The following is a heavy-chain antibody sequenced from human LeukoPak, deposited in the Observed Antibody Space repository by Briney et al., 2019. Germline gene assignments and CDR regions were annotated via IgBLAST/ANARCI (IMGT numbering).Heavy chain of an antibody. J-gene: IGHJ6*03. CDR2: IYYSGST. CDR3: ARGGIAAAESHYYYYMDV. D-gene: IGHD6-13*01. V-gene: IGHV4-34*01. Sequence: SETLSLTCAVYGGSFSGYYWSWIRQPPGKGLEWIGSIYYSGSTYYNPSLKSRVTISVDTSKNQFSLKLSSVTAADTAVYYCARGGIAAAESHYYYYMDVWGKGTTVTISS. CDR1: GGSFSGYY.